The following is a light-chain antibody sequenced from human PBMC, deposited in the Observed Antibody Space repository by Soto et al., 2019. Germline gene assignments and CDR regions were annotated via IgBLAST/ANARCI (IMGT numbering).Light chain of an antibody. CDR3: QSYDSSLSGVV. Sequence: QSVLTQPPSVSGAPGQRVTISCTGSRSNIGANYDVHWYQQVPGTAPKVLIYSNRNRPSGVPDRFSGSKAGTSASLAITGLQAEDEAVYYCQSYDSSLSGVVFGGGTKLTVL. CDR2: SNR. CDR1: RSNIGANYD. V-gene: IGLV1-40*01. J-gene: IGLJ2*01.